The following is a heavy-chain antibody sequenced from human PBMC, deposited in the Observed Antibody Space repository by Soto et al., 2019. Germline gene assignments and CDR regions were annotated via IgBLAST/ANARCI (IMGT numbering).Heavy chain of an antibody. V-gene: IGHV4-30-2*01. CDR2: VYHTGNA. CDR3: ASRPFYYYGLDV. CDR1: GGSITTAGYS. J-gene: IGHJ6*02. Sequence: PSDTLSLTGTVSGGSITTAGYSWSWIRQPPGKALEWIGYVYHTGNAYPKPSLKSRVTISLDRSKNQFSLKMTSVTAADTALYFCASRPFYYYGLDVWGQGTTVTVSS.